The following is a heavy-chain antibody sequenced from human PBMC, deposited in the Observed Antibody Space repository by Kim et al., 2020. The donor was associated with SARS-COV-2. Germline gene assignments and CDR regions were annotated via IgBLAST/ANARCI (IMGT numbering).Heavy chain of an antibody. J-gene: IGHJ4*02. Sequence: NYNPSLKSRVTISVDKSKNQFSLKLSSVTAADTAVYYCARTEGQQLVLDYWGQGTLVTVSS. D-gene: IGHD6-13*01. V-gene: IGHV4-4*02. CDR3: ARTEGQQLVLDY.